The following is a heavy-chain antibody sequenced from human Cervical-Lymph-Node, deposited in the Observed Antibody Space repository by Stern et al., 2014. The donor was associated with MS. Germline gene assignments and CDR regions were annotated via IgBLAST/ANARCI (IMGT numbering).Heavy chain of an antibody. V-gene: IGHV7-4-1*02. CDR2: INTNTGNP. Sequence: VHLVESGSELKKPGASVKVSCKASGYSFTSYAVNWVRQAPGQGLEWMGWINTNTGNPTYAQGFTGRFAFSLDTSVSTAYLQISSLKADDTAVCYCAIHSYDRFFDHWGQGTLVTVSS. J-gene: IGHJ4*02. CDR3: AIHSYDRFFDH. D-gene: IGHD3-3*01. CDR1: GYSFTSYA.